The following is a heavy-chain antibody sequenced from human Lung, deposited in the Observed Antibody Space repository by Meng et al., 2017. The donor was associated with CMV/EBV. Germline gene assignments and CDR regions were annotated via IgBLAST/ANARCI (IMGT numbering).Heavy chain of an antibody. CDR3: ALFTGSWFDP. D-gene: IGHD1-14*01. CDR2: IYWDDDK. J-gene: IGHJ5*02. CDR1: GFPPSTSEVG. Sequence: QITLKESVPTLVKPTQTLTLPCTFSGFPPSTSEVGVGWIRQPPGKALEWLAVIYWDDDKRYSPSLKSRLTITKDTSKNQVVLTLTNMDPVDTATYYCALFTGSWFDPWGQGTLVTVSS. V-gene: IGHV2-5*02.